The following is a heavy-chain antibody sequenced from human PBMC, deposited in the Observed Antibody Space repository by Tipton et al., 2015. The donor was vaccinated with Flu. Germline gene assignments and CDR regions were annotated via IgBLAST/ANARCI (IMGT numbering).Heavy chain of an antibody. CDR1: GGSISNTMYY. CDR2: IYHSGHA. CDR3: ARSPSYSGSGIYPYYFDD. V-gene: IGHV4-39*07. J-gene: IGHJ4*02. D-gene: IGHD3-10*01. Sequence: TLSLTCTVSGGSISNTMYYWGWIRQSPGRGLDWIGSIYHSGHAYYNPSLGSRVAISVDTSKNRFSLTLTSVTAADTAVHYCARSPSYSGSGIYPYYFDDWGQGTLVTVSS.